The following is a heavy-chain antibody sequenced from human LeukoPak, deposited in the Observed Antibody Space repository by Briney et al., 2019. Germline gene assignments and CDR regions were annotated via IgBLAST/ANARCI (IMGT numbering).Heavy chain of an antibody. D-gene: IGHD3-3*01. J-gene: IGHJ4*02. CDR3: ARWSGDYSFDY. V-gene: IGHV4-4*07. CDR2: IHTSGST. Sequence: PSETLSLTCTVSGGSISSYYLSWIRQPAGKGLEWIGRIHTSGSTNSNPSLKSRVTMPVDTSKNQFSLKLSSVTAADTAVYYCARWSGDYSFDYWGQGTLVTVSS. CDR1: GGSISSYY.